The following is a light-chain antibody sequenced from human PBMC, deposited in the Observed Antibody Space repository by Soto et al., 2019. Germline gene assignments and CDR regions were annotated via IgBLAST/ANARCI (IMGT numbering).Light chain of an antibody. V-gene: IGKV3-15*01. CDR1: QNVHSN. CDR3: QQYNDWPVYT. CDR2: AAT. J-gene: IGKJ2*01. Sequence: EIVMTQSPGTLSVSPGGRATLSCTASQNVHSNLAWYQHKPGQAPRLLIYAATTRATGVPARISGSGSGTDFTLTIDSLQSEDFALYFCQQYNDWPVYTFGLGTKVEI.